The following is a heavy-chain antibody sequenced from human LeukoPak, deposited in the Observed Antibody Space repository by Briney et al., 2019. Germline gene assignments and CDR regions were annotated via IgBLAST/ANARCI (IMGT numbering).Heavy chain of an antibody. V-gene: IGHV3-33*06. J-gene: IGHJ4*02. CDR3: AKETFNSGIYDSGGYYDFDY. CDR1: GFTFSSYG. Sequence: HPGRSLRLSCAASGFTFSSYGMHWVRQAPGKGLEWVAVIWYDGSNKYYAASVKGRFTISRDNSKNTLYLQMNSLRAEDTAVYYCAKETFNSGIYDSGGYYDFDYWGQGTLVTVSS. D-gene: IGHD3-22*01. CDR2: IWYDGSNK.